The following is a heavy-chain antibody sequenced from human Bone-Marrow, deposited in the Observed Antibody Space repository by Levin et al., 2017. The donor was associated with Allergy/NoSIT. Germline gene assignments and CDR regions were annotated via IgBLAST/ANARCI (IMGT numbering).Heavy chain of an antibody. CDR1: GFTFSSYG. Sequence: PGGSLRLSCAASGFTFSSYGMHWVRQAPGKGLEWVAVISYDGSNKYYADSVKGRFTISRDNSKNTLYLQMNSLRAEDTAVYYCAKYGSGGPYYYYYMDVWGKGTTVTVSS. J-gene: IGHJ6*03. D-gene: IGHD2-15*01. V-gene: IGHV3-30*18. CDR2: ISYDGSNK. CDR3: AKYGSGGPYYYYYMDV.